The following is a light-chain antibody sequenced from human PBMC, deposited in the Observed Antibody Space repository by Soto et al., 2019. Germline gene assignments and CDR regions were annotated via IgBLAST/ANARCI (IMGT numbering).Light chain of an antibody. CDR3: QQYYSSPLT. Sequence: DIVMTQSPDSLAVSLGETATINCKSSQSILYSSNNKNYLTWYQQKPGQPPKLLIYWASTRESGVPDRFSGSGSGTDFTLTISRLQPEDVAVYYCQQYYSSPLTFGGGTKVEIK. V-gene: IGKV4-1*01. CDR2: WAS. J-gene: IGKJ4*01. CDR1: QSILYSSNNKNY.